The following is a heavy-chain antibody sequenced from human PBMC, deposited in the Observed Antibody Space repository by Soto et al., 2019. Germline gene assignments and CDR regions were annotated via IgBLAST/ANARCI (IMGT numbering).Heavy chain of an antibody. V-gene: IGHV3-23*01. J-gene: IGHJ4*02. CDR1: GFTFSSYA. CDR2: ISGTGGST. Sequence: AQLLESGGGLVQPGGSLRLSCAASGFTFSSYAMSWVRQAPGKGLEWVSGISGTGGSTYYADSVKGRFTISRGNSKNTLYLQMSSLRAGDTALYYCAKDRSIFNSDGGGFDNWGQGTLVTVSS. D-gene: IGHD6-6*01. CDR3: AKDRSIFNSDGGGFDN.